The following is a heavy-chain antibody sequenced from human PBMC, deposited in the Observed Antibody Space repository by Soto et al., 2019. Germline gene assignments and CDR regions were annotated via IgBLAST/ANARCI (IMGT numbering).Heavy chain of an antibody. CDR1: GFSLSTSGVG. D-gene: IGHD2-15*01. J-gene: IGHJ6*02. V-gene: IGHV2-5*02. CDR2: IYWDDDK. Sequence: QITLKESGPTLVKPTQTLTLTCTFSGFSLSTSGVGVGWIRQPPGKALEWLALIYWDDDKRYSPSLTSRLTITKDTSKTQVVLTMTNMDPVDTATYYCAHVLGVVANYGMDVWGQGTTVTVSS. CDR3: AHVLGVVANYGMDV.